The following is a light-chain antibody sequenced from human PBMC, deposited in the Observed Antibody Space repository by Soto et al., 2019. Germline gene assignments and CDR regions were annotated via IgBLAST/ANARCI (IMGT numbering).Light chain of an antibody. CDR1: TSDVGRYNL. CDR2: EVS. J-gene: IGLJ1*01. V-gene: IGLV2-23*02. CDR3: CSYAGSSTFYV. Sequence: QSALTQPASVSGSPGQSITISCTGTTSDVGRYNLVSWYQQHPGKAPKLMIYEVSKRPSGVSNRFSGSKSGNTASLTISGRQAEDEADYYCCSYAGSSTFYVFGSGAKLPVL.